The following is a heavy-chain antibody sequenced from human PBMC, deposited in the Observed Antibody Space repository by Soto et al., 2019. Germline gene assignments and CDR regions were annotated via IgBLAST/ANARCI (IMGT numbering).Heavy chain of an antibody. V-gene: IGHV1-18*01. D-gene: IGHD3-22*01. J-gene: IGHJ4*02. CDR3: ASSGGYDSSGYYYGLFDY. CDR2: ISAYNGNT. CDR1: GYTFTSYG. Sequence: ASVKVSCKASGYTFTSYGISWVRQAPGQGLEWMGWISAYNGNTNYAQKLQGRVTMTTDTSTSTAYMELRSLRSDDTAVYYCASSGGYDSSGYYYGLFDYWGQGTLVTGSS.